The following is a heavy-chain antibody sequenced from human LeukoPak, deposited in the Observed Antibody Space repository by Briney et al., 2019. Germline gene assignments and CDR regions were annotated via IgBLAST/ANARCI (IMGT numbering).Heavy chain of an antibody. CDR2: INHSGST. CDR1: GGSLSGYY. CDR3: ARDRGWLQSLRYFDL. D-gene: IGHD5-24*01. J-gene: IGHJ2*01. Sequence: SETLSLTCAVYGGSLSGYYWSWIRQPPGKGLEWIGEINHSGSTNYNPSLKSRVTISVDTSKNQFSLKLSSVTAADTAVYYCARDRGWLQSLRYFDLWGRGTLVTVSS. V-gene: IGHV4-34*01.